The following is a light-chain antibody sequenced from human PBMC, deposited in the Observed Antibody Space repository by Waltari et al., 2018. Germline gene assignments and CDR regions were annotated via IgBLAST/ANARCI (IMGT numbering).Light chain of an antibody. CDR3: QQRSNWPLT. CDR1: QSVSSY. Sequence: EIVLTQSPATLSLSPGERATLSCRASQSVSSYLAWYQQKPGQAPRLLIYAASSRATGSPARFSGSGSGTDFTLTISSLEPEDFADYYCQQRSNWPLTFGGGTKVEIK. V-gene: IGKV3-11*01. CDR2: AAS. J-gene: IGKJ4*01.